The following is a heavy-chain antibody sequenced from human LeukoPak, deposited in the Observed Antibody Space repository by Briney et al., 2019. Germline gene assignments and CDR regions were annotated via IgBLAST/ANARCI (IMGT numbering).Heavy chain of an antibody. V-gene: IGHV3-20*04. Sequence: PGGSLRLSCAASGFTFDDYGMRWVRQAPGKGLEWVSGINWNGGSTGYADSVKGRFTISRDNAKNSLYLQMNSLRAEDTAWYYCARVKKGDTAMDYWGQGTLVTVSS. J-gene: IGHJ4*02. CDR1: GFTFDDYG. D-gene: IGHD5-18*01. CDR3: ARVKKGDTAMDY. CDR2: INWNGGST.